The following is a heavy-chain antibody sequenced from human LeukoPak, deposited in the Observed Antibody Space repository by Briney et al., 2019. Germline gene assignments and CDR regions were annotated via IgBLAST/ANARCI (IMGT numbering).Heavy chain of an antibody. Sequence: PSETLSLTCTVSGGSISSTTYYWAWIRQSPGKGLEWIGSIYYSGSTYYNPSFQSRVTISVDTSENHFSLKLSSVTAADTAMYHCVRLHSNTWYFDYWGQGTLVTASS. J-gene: IGHJ4*02. CDR3: VRLHSNTWYFDY. V-gene: IGHV4-39*02. CDR1: GGSISSTTYY. CDR2: IYYSGST. D-gene: IGHD6-13*01.